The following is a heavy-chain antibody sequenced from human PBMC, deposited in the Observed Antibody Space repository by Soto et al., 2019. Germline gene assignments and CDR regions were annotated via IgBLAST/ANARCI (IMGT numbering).Heavy chain of an antibody. CDR1: GFTFGSYA. CDR2: ISYDGSNK. D-gene: IGHD3-16*01. CDR3: ARDLQITIGTYYYYGMDV. Sequence: PGGSLRLSCAASGFTFGSYAMSWVRQAPGKGLEWVAVISYDGSNKYYADSVKGRFTISRDNSKNTLYLQMNSLRAEDTAVYYCARDLQITIGTYYYYGMDVWGQGTTVTVSS. V-gene: IGHV3-30-3*01. J-gene: IGHJ6*02.